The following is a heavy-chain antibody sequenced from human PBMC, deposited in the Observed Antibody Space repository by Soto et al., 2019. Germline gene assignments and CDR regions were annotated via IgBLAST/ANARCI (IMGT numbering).Heavy chain of an antibody. CDR3: ARGRVAVRGVIIFAPYFDY. CDR2: IYYSGST. D-gene: IGHD3-10*01. Sequence: PSETLSLTCTVSGGSISSGGYYWSWLRQHPGKGLEWIGYIYYSGSTYYNPSFKSRVTISVYTSKNQFSLKLSSVTAADTAVYYCARGRVAVRGVIIFAPYFDYWGQGSLVTVSS. CDR1: GGSISSGGYY. V-gene: IGHV4-31*03. J-gene: IGHJ4*02.